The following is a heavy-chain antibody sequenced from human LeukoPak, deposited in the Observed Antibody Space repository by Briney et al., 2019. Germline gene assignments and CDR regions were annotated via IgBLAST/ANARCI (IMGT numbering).Heavy chain of an antibody. V-gene: IGHV1-2*02. CDR1: GYTFTVYY. Sequence: ASVKVSCKASGYTFTVYYMRWVRQAPGQGLEWMGWINPNSGGSNYAQNFEGSVTMTRDTSISTAYMELSRLRSDDTAVYYCARVYSGYEIGDRKFDYWGQGTLVTVSS. CDR2: INPNSGGS. CDR3: ARVYSGYEIGDRKFDY. D-gene: IGHD5-12*01. J-gene: IGHJ4*02.